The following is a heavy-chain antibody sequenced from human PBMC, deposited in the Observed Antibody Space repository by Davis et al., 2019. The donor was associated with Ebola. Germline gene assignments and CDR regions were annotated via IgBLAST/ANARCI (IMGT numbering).Heavy chain of an antibody. CDR3: ARFLEWKADY. CDR1: GNSFNTHW. CDR2: IYTGDSDT. Sequence: GESLKISCKDSGNSFNTHWIGWVRQMPGKGLEWMGIIYTGDSDTRYSPSFRGQVTISADKSIKTAFLQWSSLKASDTAMYYCARFLEWKADYWGQGTLVTVSS. D-gene: IGHD3-3*01. J-gene: IGHJ4*02. V-gene: IGHV5-51*01.